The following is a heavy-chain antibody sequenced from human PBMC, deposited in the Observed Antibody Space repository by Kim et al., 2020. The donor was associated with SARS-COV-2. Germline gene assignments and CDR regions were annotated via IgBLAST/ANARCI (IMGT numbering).Heavy chain of an antibody. CDR1: GGSISSSSYY. CDR2: IYHNGSP. Sequence: SETLSLTCTVSGGSISSSSYYWGWIRQPPGKGLEWIASIYHNGSPYYNSSLKSRVTTSVDTSKNQFSLKLTSVTAADTAVYYCARTHYYYYMDVWGKGTTVTVSS. V-gene: IGHV4-39*01. CDR3: ARTHYYYYMDV. J-gene: IGHJ6*03.